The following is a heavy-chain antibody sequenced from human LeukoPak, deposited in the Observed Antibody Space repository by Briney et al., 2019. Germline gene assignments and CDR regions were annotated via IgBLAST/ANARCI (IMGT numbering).Heavy chain of an antibody. CDR2: VYSGGNT. CDR1: GFSVSNNY. J-gene: IGHJ6*03. Sequence: GGSLRLSCAASGFSVSNNYMTWVRQAPGKGLEWVSVVYSGGNTYYADFVKGRFTISRDNSKNTLYLQMNSLTVEDTAVYYCARVEYSYGPPYYYFYYMDVSGKGTTVTVSS. V-gene: IGHV3-53*01. CDR3: ARVEYSYGPPYYYFYYMDV. D-gene: IGHD5-18*01.